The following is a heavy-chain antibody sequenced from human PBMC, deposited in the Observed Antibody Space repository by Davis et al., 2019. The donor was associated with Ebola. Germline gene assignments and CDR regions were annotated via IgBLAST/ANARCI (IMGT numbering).Heavy chain of an antibody. J-gene: IGHJ6*02. CDR1: GGSFSGYY. D-gene: IGHD4-17*01. CDR3: ARDRVGTVTTSYGMDV. Sequence: MPGGSLRLSCAVYGGSFSGYYWSWIRQPPGKGLEWIGEINHSGSTNYNPSLKSRVTISVDTSKNQFSLKLSSVTAADTAVYYCARDRVGTVTTSYGMDVWGQGTTVTVSS. V-gene: IGHV4-34*01. CDR2: INHSGST.